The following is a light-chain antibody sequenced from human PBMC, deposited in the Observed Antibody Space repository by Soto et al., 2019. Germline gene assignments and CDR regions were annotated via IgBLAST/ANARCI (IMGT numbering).Light chain of an antibody. CDR3: QHYNSYPWT. CDR1: QSISRR. J-gene: IGKJ1*01. CDR2: DAS. Sequence: DIQMIQSPSALSASVGDRVTITRRASQSISRRLAWYQQKPGKAPKLLIYDASSLESGVPAGFSGSGSGTQFTLTISSLQPDDFATYYCQHYNSYPWTFGQGTKV. V-gene: IGKV1-5*01.